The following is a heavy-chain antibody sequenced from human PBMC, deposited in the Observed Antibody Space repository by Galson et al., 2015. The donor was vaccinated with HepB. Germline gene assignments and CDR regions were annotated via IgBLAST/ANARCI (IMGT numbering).Heavy chain of an antibody. CDR3: TSAIPLYSSSAPPIY. V-gene: IGHV3-49*03. J-gene: IGHJ4*02. CDR2: IRSKAYGGTT. Sequence: SLRLSCATSGFTFGVYAMIWFRQAPGKGLEWLGFIRSKAYGGTTEYAASVKGRFTISRDDSKSIAYLQMVSLKTEDTAMYYCTSAIPLYSSSAPPIYWGQGTLVTVSS. CDR1: GFTFGVYA. D-gene: IGHD6-6*01.